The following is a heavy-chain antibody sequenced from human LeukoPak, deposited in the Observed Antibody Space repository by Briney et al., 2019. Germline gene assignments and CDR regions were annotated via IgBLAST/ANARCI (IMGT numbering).Heavy chain of an antibody. J-gene: IGHJ5*02. CDR2: ISYSGTN. CDR1: GDSVSSSSYY. D-gene: IGHD7-27*01. V-gene: IGHV4-39*01. Sequence: SETLSLTCTVSGDSVSSSSYYWGRIRQPPGKGLEWIGSISYSGTNYNNPSLKSRVSISIVTSKNQFSVKLTSVTAADTAMYYCASLGTLRSWGQGTLVTVSS. CDR3: ASLGTLRS.